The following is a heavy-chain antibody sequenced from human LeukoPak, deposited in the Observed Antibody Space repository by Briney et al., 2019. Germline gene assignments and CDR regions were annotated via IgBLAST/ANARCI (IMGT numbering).Heavy chain of an antibody. J-gene: IGHJ4*02. CDR1: GGSISSSPYY. CDR3: ARVSDSSGYHPGD. V-gene: IGHV4-39*07. D-gene: IGHD3-22*01. CDR2: IYHSGST. Sequence: PSETLSLTCTVSGGSISSSPYYWGWIRQPPGKGLEWIGSIYHSGSTYYNPSLKSRVTISVDTSKNQFSLKLSSVTAADTAVYYCARVSDSSGYHPGDWGQGTLVTVSS.